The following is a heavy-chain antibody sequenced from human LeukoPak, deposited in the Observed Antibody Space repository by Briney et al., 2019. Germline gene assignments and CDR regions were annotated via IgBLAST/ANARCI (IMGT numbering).Heavy chain of an antibody. Sequence: ASVKVSCKASGYTFTSYAMNWVRQAPGRGLEWMGWINTNTGNPTYAQGFTGRFVFSLDTSVSTAYLQISSLKAEDTAVYDCARDGAVYSSGPPSIDYWGEGTLVTVSS. D-gene: IGHD6-19*01. CDR2: INTNTGNP. CDR3: ARDGAVYSSGPPSIDY. V-gene: IGHV7-4-1*02. CDR1: GYTFTSYA. J-gene: IGHJ4*02.